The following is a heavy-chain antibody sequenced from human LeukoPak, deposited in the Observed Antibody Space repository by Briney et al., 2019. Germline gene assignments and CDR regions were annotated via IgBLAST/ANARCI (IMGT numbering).Heavy chain of an antibody. CDR1: GGTFSSYA. CDR2: IIPIFGTA. V-gene: IGHV1-69*05. J-gene: IGHJ5*02. CDR3: ARDNRGKQQLVPLRWFDP. D-gene: IGHD6-13*01. Sequence: SVKVSCKASGGTFSSYAISWVRQAPGQGLEWMGGIIPIFGTANYAQKFQGRVTITTDESTSTAYTELSSLSPEDTAVYYCARDNRGKQQLVPLRWFDPWGQGTLVTVSS.